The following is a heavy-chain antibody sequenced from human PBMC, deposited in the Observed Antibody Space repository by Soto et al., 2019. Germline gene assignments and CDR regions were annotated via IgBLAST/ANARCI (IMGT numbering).Heavy chain of an antibody. Sequence: QVQLVESGGGVVQPGRSLRLSCAASGFTFSSYGMHWVRQAPGKGLEWVAVISYDGSNKYYADSVKGRFTISRDNSKNTLYLQMNSLRAEDTAVYYCAKDTGHGGNDGVFDYWGKGTLVTVSS. J-gene: IGHJ4*02. CDR1: GFTFSSYG. CDR2: ISYDGSNK. CDR3: AKDTGHGGNDGVFDY. D-gene: IGHD2-15*01. V-gene: IGHV3-30*18.